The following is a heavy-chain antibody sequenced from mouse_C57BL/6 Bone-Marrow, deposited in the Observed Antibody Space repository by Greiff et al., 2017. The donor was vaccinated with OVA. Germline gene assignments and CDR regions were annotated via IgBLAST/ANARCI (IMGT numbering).Heavy chain of an antibody. CDR1: GYTFTSYW. V-gene: IGHV1-59*01. Sequence: VQLQQPGAELVRPGTSVKLSCKASGYTFTSYWMHWVKQRPGQGLEWIGVIDPSDSYTNYNQKFKGKATLTVDTSSSTAYMQLSSLTSEDSAVYHCARGVWVFAYWGQGTLVTVSA. D-gene: IGHD4-1*01. CDR3: ARGVWVFAY. J-gene: IGHJ3*01. CDR2: IDPSDSYT.